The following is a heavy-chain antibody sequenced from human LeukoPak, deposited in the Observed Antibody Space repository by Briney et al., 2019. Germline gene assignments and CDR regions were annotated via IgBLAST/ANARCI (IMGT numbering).Heavy chain of an antibody. J-gene: IGHJ4*02. D-gene: IGHD3-16*01. CDR3: ARDVEGDGLYYFDF. Sequence: GGSLRLSRAASGFTFSSYAMSWVRQAPGKGLEWVSAISGSGGSTYYADSVKGRFTISRDNAKNSLYLQMNSLRAEDTAVYYCARDVEGDGLYYFDFWGQGTLVTVSS. V-gene: IGHV3-23*01. CDR2: ISGSGGST. CDR1: GFTFSSYA.